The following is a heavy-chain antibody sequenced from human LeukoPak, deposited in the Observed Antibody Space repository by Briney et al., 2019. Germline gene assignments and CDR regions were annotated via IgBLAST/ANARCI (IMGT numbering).Heavy chain of an antibody. V-gene: IGHV4-39*01. CDR2: IYYSGST. D-gene: IGHD3-22*01. Sequence: PETLSLTCTVSGGSISSSSYYWGWIRQPPGKGLEWIGSIYYSGSTYYNPSLKSRVTISVDTSKNQFSLKLSSVTAADTAVYYCASRRVGYYDSSGYSRSPRNWFDPWGQGTLVTVSS. J-gene: IGHJ5*02. CDR1: GGSISSSSYY. CDR3: ASRRVGYYDSSGYSRSPRNWFDP.